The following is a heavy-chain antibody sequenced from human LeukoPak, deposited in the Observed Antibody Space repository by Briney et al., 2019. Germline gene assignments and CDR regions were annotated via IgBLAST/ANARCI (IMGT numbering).Heavy chain of an antibody. CDR3: ARVLYIAAAGVGDY. CDR1: GFTFSSYW. D-gene: IGHD6-13*01. Sequence: GGSLRLSCAASGFTFSSYWMSWVRQAPGKGLGWVANIKQDGSDKYYVDSVKGRFTISRDNAKNSLYLEMNSLRAEDTAVYYCARVLYIAAAGVGDYWGQGTLVTVSS. V-gene: IGHV3-7*01. CDR2: IKQDGSDK. J-gene: IGHJ4*02.